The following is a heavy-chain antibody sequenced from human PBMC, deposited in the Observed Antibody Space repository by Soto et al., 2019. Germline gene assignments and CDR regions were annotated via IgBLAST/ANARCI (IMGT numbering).Heavy chain of an antibody. CDR1: GYTFTSYA. V-gene: IGHV1-3*01. J-gene: IGHJ4*02. D-gene: IGHD6-19*01. Sequence: ASVKVSCKASGYTFTSYAMHWVRQAPGQRLEWMGWINAGNGNTKYSQKFQGRVTIARDTSASTAYMELSSLRSEVTAVYYCARGLAPYYFDYWGQGTLVTVSS. CDR2: INAGNGNT. CDR3: ARGLAPYYFDY.